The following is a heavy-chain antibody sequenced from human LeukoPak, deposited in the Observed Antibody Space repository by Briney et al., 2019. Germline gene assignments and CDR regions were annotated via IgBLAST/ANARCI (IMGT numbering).Heavy chain of an antibody. CDR1: GFTFSSYA. V-gene: IGHV3-23*01. J-gene: IGHJ4*02. D-gene: IGHD1-26*01. Sequence: PGGSLRLSCAASGFTFSSYAMTWVRQAPGKGLEWVSALSDSGASKYYADSVKGRFTISRDNSKNTLYLQMNSLRADDTAVYYCARAGQFSGSYYFAVDYWGQGTLVTVSS. CDR2: LSDSGASK. CDR3: ARAGQFSGSYYFAVDY.